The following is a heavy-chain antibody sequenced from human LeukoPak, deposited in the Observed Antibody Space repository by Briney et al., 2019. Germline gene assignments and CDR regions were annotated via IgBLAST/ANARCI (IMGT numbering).Heavy chain of an antibody. CDR2: IYTSGST. Sequence: PSETLSLTCTVSGGSISSGSYYWSWIRQPAGKGLEWIGRIYTSGSTNYNPSLKSRVTISVDTSKNQFSLKLSSVTAADTAVYHCARRRCGGDCSFDIWGQGTMVTVSS. CDR3: ARRRCGGDCSFDI. J-gene: IGHJ3*02. D-gene: IGHD2-21*02. V-gene: IGHV4-61*02. CDR1: GGSISSGSYY.